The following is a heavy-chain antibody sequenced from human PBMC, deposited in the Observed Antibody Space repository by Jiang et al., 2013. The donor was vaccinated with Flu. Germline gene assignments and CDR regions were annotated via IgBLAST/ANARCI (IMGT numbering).Heavy chain of an antibody. D-gene: IGHD6-6*01. Sequence: PGLVKPSQTLSLTCTVSGGSISSGGYYWSWIRQHPGKGLEWIGYIYYSGSTYYNLSLKSRVTISVDTSKNQFSLKLSSATAADTAVYYCARDSRRAARPTRPGAANAFDIWGQGTMVTVSS. CDR3: ARDSRRAARPTRPGAANAFDI. J-gene: IGHJ3*02. CDR2: IYYSGST. V-gene: IGHV4-31*03. CDR1: GGSISSGGYY.